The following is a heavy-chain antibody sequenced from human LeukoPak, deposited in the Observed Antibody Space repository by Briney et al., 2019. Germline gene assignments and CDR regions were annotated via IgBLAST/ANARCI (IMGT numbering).Heavy chain of an antibody. V-gene: IGHV3-21*04. D-gene: IGHD2/OR15-2a*01. CDR1: GFTFSSYS. Sequence: KPGESLRLSCVASGFTFSSYSMNWVRQGPGKGLEWISSISSFSSHIYYADSVRGRFTISRDNAKNSLSLQMNSLRPEDTAIYFCAKSIVARWVTDYWGQGTLATVSS. CDR2: ISSFSSHI. CDR3: AKSIVARWVTDY. J-gene: IGHJ4*02.